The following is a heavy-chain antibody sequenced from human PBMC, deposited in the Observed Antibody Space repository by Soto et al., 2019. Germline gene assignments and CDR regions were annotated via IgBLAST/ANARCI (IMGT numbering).Heavy chain of an antibody. CDR1: GGSFSGYY. J-gene: IGHJ5*02. V-gene: IGHV4-34*01. CDR2: INHSGST. D-gene: IGHD3-10*01. CDR3: ARAGPKRGYGSGSYRCWFDP. Sequence: SETLSLTCAVYGGSFSGYYWSWIRQPPGKGLEWIGEINHSGSTNYNPSLKSRVTISVDTSKNQFSLKLSSVTAADTAVYYCARAGPKRGYGSGSYRCWFDPWGQGTLVTVS.